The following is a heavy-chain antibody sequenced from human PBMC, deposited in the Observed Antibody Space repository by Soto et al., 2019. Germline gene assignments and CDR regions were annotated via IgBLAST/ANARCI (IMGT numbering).Heavy chain of an antibody. D-gene: IGHD5-12*01. CDR2: IIPIFGTA. V-gene: IGHV1-69*12. CDR1: GGTFSNYA. CDR3: AVGSVDIVPTGMKPFDP. Sequence: QVQRVQSGAEVKKPGSSVKVSCKASGGTFSNYAISWVRQAPGQGLEWMRGIIPIFGTANYAQKFQGRVTITADESTSTAYMELSSLRSEDTPIYYCAVGSVDIVPTGMKPFDPWGQGTLVTVSS. J-gene: IGHJ5*02.